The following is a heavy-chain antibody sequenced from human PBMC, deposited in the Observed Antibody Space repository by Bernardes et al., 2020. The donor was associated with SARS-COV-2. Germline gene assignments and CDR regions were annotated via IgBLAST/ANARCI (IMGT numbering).Heavy chain of an antibody. CDR2: IYYSGST. CDR3: ARDRQLWPYYFDY. Sequence: SETLSLTCTVSGGSISSGGYYWRWIRQHPGKGLEWIGYIYYSGSTYYNPSLKSRVTISVDTSKNQFSLKLSSVTAADTAVYYCARDRQLWPYYFDYWGQGTLVTVSS. J-gene: IGHJ4*02. CDR1: GGSISSGGYY. D-gene: IGHD5-18*01. V-gene: IGHV4-31*03.